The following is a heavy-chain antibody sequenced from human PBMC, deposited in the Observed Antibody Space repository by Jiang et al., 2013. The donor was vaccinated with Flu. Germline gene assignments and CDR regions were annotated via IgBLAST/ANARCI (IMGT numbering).Heavy chain of an antibody. CDR2: IYYSGST. Sequence: KGLEWIGYIYYSGSTNXNPSLKSRVTISVDTSKNQFSLKLSSVTAADTAVYYCARGGYSYGLSFDYWGQGTLVTVSS. CDR3: ARGGYSYGLSFDY. D-gene: IGHD5-18*01. V-gene: IGHV4-59*01. J-gene: IGHJ4*02.